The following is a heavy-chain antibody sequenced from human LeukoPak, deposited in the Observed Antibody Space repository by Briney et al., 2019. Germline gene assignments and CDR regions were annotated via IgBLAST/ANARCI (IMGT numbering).Heavy chain of an antibody. V-gene: IGHV3-7*01. CDR3: ATGANLFQF. CDR2: IRHDGSQT. D-gene: IGHD1-14*01. J-gene: IGHJ4*02. CDR1: GFIFTDSL. Sequence: GWALRLSCAASGFIFTDSLMSWVRQAPGKGLEWVANIRHDGSQTYYLDSVKGRFTISRDNAKNEVYLEMSNLRGADKAVYYCATGANLFQFWGQGTLVTVSS.